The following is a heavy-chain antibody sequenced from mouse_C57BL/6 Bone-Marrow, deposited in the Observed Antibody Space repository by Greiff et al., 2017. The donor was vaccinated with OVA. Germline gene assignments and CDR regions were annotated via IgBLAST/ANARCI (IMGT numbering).Heavy chain of an antibody. CDR1: GFSLTSYG. D-gene: IGHD1-1*01. CDR2: IWGDGST. Sequence: VQLQQSGPGLVAPSQSLSITCTVSGFSLTSYGVSWVRQPPGKGLEWLGVIWGDGSTNYHSALISRLSISKDNSKGQVFLKLNSLQTDDTATYYCAKGVTTGSSWMVLYYAMDYWGKGTSVTVSS. V-gene: IGHV2-3*01. J-gene: IGHJ4*01. CDR3: AKGVTTGSSWMVLYYAMDY.